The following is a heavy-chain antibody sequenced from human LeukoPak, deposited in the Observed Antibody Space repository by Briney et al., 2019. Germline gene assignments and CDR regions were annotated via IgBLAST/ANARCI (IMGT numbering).Heavy chain of an antibody. CDR2: INHSGSN. V-gene: IGHV4-34*01. CDR1: GGSFSGYY. J-gene: IGHJ6*03. Sequence: PSETLSLTCAVYGGSFSGYYWTWIRQPPGKGLEWIGEINHSGSNKSKPSLKSRVTISVGTSKNQFSLKLSSVTAADTAVYYCARKYYYYMDVWGKGTTVTVSS. CDR3: ARKYYYYMDV.